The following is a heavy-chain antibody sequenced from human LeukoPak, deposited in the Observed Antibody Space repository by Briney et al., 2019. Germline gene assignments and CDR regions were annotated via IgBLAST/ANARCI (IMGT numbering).Heavy chain of an antibody. V-gene: IGHV3-21*01. Sequence: GGSLRLSCAASGFTFSSYNMNWVRQAPGKGLEWVSSISSSSSYIYYADSVKGRFTISRDNAKNSLYLQMNSLRAEDTAVYYCASTYYYDSSGYYLSDAFDIWGQGTMVTVSS. CDR1: GFTFSSYN. CDR3: ASTYYYDSSGYYLSDAFDI. J-gene: IGHJ3*02. CDR2: ISSSSSYI. D-gene: IGHD3-22*01.